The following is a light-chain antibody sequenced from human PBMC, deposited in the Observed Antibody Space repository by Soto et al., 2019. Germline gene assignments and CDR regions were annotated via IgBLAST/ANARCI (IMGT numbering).Light chain of an antibody. CDR3: SSFTTSSTLV. CDR2: DVT. Sequence: QSALTQPASVSGSPGQSITISCTGSNSDIGAYNYVSWYQQHPGKAPKLVIYDVTNRPSGVSNRFSGSKSGNTGSLTISGLQTEDEADYYCSSFTTSSTLVFGGGTKLTVL. CDR1: NSDIGAYNY. J-gene: IGLJ2*01. V-gene: IGLV2-14*01.